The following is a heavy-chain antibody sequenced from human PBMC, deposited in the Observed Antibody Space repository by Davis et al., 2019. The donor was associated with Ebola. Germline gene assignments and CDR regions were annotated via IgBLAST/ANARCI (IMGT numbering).Heavy chain of an antibody. CDR1: GGTFSSYA. J-gene: IGHJ4*02. CDR3: ARGLPDIVVVVAALNLFDY. Sequence: SVKVSCKASGGTFSSYAISWVRQAPGQGLEWMGGIIPIFGTANYAQKFQGRVTMTRDTSISTAYMELSRLRSDDTAVYYCARGLPDIVVVVAALNLFDYWGQGTLVTVSS. D-gene: IGHD2-15*01. CDR2: IIPIFGTA. V-gene: IGHV1-69*05.